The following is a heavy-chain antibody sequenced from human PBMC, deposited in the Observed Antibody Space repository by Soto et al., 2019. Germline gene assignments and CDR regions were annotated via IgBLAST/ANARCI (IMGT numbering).Heavy chain of an antibody. CDR2: ISAYNGHT. CDR3: ARARRWVLTGYWEFDY. CDR1: GYTFTSYG. D-gene: IGHD3-9*01. V-gene: IGHV1-18*04. Sequence: QVQLVQSGAEVKKPGASVKVSCKASGYTFTSYGISWVRQAPGQGLEWMGWISAYNGHTNHAQEFQDRVTMTTDTSTTTAYMELRGLRSDDTAVYYCARARRWVLTGYWEFDYWGQGTLVTVSS. J-gene: IGHJ4*02.